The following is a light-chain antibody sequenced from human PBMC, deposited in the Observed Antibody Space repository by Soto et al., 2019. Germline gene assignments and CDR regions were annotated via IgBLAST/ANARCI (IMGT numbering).Light chain of an antibody. V-gene: IGKV1-5*01. J-gene: IGKJ1*01. Sequence: DIQMTQSPSTLSASVGDRVTITCRASQSISNRLAWYQQKPGKAPKVVIYDASSLESGVPSRFSGSGSGTEFTLTITTLQPDDFATYFCQHYHSYPWTFGQGTKVDIK. CDR2: DAS. CDR1: QSISNR. CDR3: QHYHSYPWT.